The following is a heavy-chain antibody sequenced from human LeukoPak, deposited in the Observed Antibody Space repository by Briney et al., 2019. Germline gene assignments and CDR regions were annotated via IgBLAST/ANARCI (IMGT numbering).Heavy chain of an antibody. Sequence: GGSLRLSCAASGFTFNNYAMSWVRQAPGKGLEWVSSMSGSGERTNYADSVKGRFTISRDNSKNTLYLQMNSLRAEDTAVYYCARAPRYTSSSELDYWGQGTLVTVSS. CDR2: MSGSGERT. CDR3: ARAPRYTSSSELDY. D-gene: IGHD6-6*01. J-gene: IGHJ4*02. V-gene: IGHV3-23*01. CDR1: GFTFNNYA.